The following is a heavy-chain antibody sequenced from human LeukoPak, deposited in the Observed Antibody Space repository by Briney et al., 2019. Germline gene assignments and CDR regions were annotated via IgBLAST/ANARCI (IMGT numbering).Heavy chain of an antibody. Sequence: PGRSLRLSCAASGFTFNMYGMHWVRQAPGKGLEWVAGISNDGSTKDYADSVKGRFTISRDSSKKSMFLQMNSLRAEDTAVYYCAKAAYCTSTSSHFSGYAQRPLDSWGQGTLVTVSS. D-gene: IGHD2-2*01. CDR1: GFTFNMYG. J-gene: IGHJ4*02. CDR3: AKAAYCTSTSSHFSGYAQRPLDS. CDR2: ISNDGSTK. V-gene: IGHV3-30*18.